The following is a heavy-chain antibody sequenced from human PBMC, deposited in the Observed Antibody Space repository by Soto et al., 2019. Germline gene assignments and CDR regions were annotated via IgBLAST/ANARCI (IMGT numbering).Heavy chain of an antibody. CDR1: GGSVSGYY. Sequence: SETLSLTCTVSGGSVSGYYWGWIRQPPGRGLEYIGHIHYSGSTNYNPSLKSRVTMSVDASRNQFSLKLNSVTAADTAVYYCARDKITGLFDYWGQGTLVTVSS. CDR2: IHYSGST. J-gene: IGHJ4*02. D-gene: IGHD2-8*02. V-gene: IGHV4-59*02. CDR3: ARDKITGLFDY.